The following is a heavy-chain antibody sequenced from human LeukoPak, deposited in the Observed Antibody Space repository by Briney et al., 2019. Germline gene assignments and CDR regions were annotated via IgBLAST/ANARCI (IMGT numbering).Heavy chain of an antibody. CDR2: ISGSGNST. Sequence: GGSLRLSCAASGFTFSSYAMTWVRQAPGKGLEWVSGISGSGNSTFYAGSVKGRLTISRGISENTLYLQMNSLRAEDTALYYCARGYSSSCYSHLAYWGQGILVTVSS. D-gene: IGHD6-13*01. CDR3: ARGYSSSCYSHLAY. CDR1: GFTFSSYA. V-gene: IGHV3-23*01. J-gene: IGHJ4*02.